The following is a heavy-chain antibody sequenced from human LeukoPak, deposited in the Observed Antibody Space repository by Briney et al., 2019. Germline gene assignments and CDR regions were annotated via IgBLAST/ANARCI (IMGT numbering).Heavy chain of an antibody. Sequence: GGSLRLSCAASGFTFDDYNMHWVRQAPGKGLEWVSLITWDATSTYYADSVKGRFTISRDNSKNSLYLQMNSLRTEDTGLYYCAKDLEILGYYYYGLDVWGQGTTVTVSS. D-gene: IGHD2-15*01. CDR2: ITWDATST. V-gene: IGHV3-43*01. CDR3: AKDLEILGYYYYGLDV. J-gene: IGHJ6*02. CDR1: GFTFDDYN.